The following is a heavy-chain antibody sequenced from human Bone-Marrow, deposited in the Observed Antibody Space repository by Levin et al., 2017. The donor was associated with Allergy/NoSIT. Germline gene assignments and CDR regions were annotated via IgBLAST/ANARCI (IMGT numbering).Heavy chain of an antibody. J-gene: IGHJ4*02. CDR1: GFIFSDHY. V-gene: IGHV3-72*01. D-gene: IGHD3-16*01. Sequence: GESLKISCAGSGFIFSDHYMDWVRQAPGKGLEWVGRIRNKADPYTTEYAASVKGRFTISRDDSKNSVYLQMTSLRSEDTAVYYCSRVGSDFDYWGQGTLVTVSS. CDR2: IRNKADPYTT. CDR3: SRVGSDFDY.